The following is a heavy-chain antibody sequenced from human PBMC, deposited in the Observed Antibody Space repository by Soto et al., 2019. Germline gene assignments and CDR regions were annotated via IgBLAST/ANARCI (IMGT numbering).Heavy chain of an antibody. CDR2: ITTYNGNT. CDR1: GYTFSTYG. Sequence: QVQLVQSGAEVKKPGASVKVSCKASGYTFSTYGISWVRQAPGQGLEWMGWITTYNGNTNYAQEVQGRVTMTIDTPASTAYMELRSLRSDDTAVYLCARGDVAVVVGATEGGPGYSHYAMDVWGQGTTVTVSS. V-gene: IGHV1-18*01. J-gene: IGHJ6*02. D-gene: IGHD2-15*01. CDR3: ARGDVAVVVGATEGGPGYSHYAMDV.